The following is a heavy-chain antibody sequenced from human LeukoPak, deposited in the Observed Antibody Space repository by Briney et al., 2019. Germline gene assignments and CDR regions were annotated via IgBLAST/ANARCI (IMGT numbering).Heavy chain of an antibody. D-gene: IGHD2-8*02. CDR2: ISDDGKKK. CDR1: GFTFSSYA. V-gene: IGHV3-30*04. J-gene: IGHJ5*02. CDR3: ARAAAETGAFRDNWFDP. Sequence: GGSLRLSCAASGFTFSSYAMHWVRQAPGKGLEWVAVISDDGKKKIYADSVKGRFTISRDNSKNTLYLQMDSLRAEDTALYYCARAAAETGAFRDNWFDPWGQGTLVTVSS.